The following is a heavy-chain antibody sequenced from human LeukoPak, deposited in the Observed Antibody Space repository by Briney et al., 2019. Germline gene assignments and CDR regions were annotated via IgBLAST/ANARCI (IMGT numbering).Heavy chain of an antibody. D-gene: IGHD2-15*01. V-gene: IGHV3-23*01. J-gene: IGHJ4*02. CDR2: ISGSGGST. CDR1: GFTFSSYA. CDR3: AKGNIVVVVAAREYYFDY. Sequence: GGSLRLSCAASGFTFSSYAMSWVRQAPGKGLEWVSAISGSGGSTYYADSVKGRFTISRDNSKNTLYLQMNSLRAEDTAVYYCAKGNIVVVVAAREYYFDYWGQGTLVTISS.